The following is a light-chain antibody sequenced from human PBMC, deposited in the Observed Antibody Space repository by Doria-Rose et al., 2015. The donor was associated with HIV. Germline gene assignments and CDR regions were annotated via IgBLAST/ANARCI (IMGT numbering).Light chain of an antibody. V-gene: IGKV1-27*01. J-gene: IGKJ4*01. CDR3: QNYNSAPLT. Sequence: TQSPSSLSASVGDRVTITCRASQGISNFLAWYQQKPGRVPKLLIYAASTLQSGVPSRFSGSGSGTDFSLTINTLQPEDVATYYCQNYNSAPLTFGGGRKVEIK. CDR2: AAS. CDR1: QGISNF.